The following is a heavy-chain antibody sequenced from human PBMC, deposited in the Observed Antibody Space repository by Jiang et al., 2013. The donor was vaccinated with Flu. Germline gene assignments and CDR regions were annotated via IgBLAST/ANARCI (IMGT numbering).Heavy chain of an antibody. D-gene: IGHD3-3*01. CDR2: IYHSGST. Sequence: GPGLVKPSQTLSLTCAVSGGSISSGGYSWSWIRQPPGKGLEWIGYIYHSGSTYYNPSLKSRVTISVDGSKNQFSLKLSSVTAADTAVYYCARVYDSAFDPWGQGTLVTVSS. CDR1: GGSISSGGYS. CDR3: ARVYDSAFDP. V-gene: IGHV4-30-2*01. J-gene: IGHJ5*02.